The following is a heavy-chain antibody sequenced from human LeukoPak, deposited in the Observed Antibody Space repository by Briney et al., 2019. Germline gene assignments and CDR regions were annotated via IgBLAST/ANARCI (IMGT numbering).Heavy chain of an antibody. Sequence: SETLSLTCTVSGGSISSYYWNWIRQPPGKGLEWIGYIYYSGSTNYNPSLKSRVTISVDTSKNQFSLKLSSVTAADTAVYYCARHVYDSSGYYPHAPFDYWGQGTLVTVSS. V-gene: IGHV4-59*08. CDR2: IYYSGST. J-gene: IGHJ4*02. D-gene: IGHD3-22*01. CDR1: GGSISSYY. CDR3: ARHVYDSSGYYPHAPFDY.